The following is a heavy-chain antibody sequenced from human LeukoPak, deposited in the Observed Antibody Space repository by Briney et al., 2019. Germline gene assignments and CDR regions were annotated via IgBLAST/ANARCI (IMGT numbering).Heavy chain of an antibody. CDR1: GFTFSDYY. D-gene: IGHD3-10*02. CDR2: ISSSCSTI. Sequence: GGSLRLSCAASGFTFSDYYMSWIRQAPGKGLEWVSYISSSCSTIYYADSAKGRFTISRDNAKNSLYLQLNSLRAEDTAVYYCAELGLTMIGGVWGKGTTVTISS. J-gene: IGHJ6*04. CDR3: AELGLTMIGGV. V-gene: IGHV3-11*04.